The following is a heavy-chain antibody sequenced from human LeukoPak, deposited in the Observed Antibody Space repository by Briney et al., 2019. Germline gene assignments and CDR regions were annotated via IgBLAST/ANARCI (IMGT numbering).Heavy chain of an antibody. CDR3: ARDDRGYSYGRRVDY. V-gene: IGHV3-21*01. D-gene: IGHD5-18*01. J-gene: IGHJ4*02. CDR2: ISSSSSYI. CDR1: GFTFGGYP. Sequence: GGSLRLSCTASGFTFGGYPMSWVRQAPGKGLEWVSSISSSSSYIYYADSVKGRFTISRDNAKNSLYLQMNSLRAEDTAVYYCARDDRGYSYGRRVDYWGQGTLVTVSS.